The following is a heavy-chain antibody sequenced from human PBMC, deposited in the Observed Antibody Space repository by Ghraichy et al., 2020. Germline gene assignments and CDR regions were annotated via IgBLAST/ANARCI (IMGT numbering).Heavy chain of an antibody. V-gene: IGHV4-31*03. CDR3: AKDYSSTPGRMDV. CDR1: GGAISSGGYY. CDR2: IFHSGNT. Sequence: SQTLSLTCTVSGGAISSGGYYWSWIRQHPGKGLEWIGYIFHSGNTYYNPSLKSRISISADTSKNQFSLRLSSLTAADTAVYYCAKDYSSTPGRMDVWGQGTTVTVSS. D-gene: IGHD6-13*01. J-gene: IGHJ6*02.